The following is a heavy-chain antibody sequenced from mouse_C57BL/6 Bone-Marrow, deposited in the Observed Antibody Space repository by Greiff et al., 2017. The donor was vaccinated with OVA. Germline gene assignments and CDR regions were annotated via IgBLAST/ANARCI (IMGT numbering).Heavy chain of an antibody. V-gene: IGHV1-42*01. Sequence: EVKVVESGPELVKPGASVKISCKASGYSFTGYYMNWVKQSPEKSLEWIGEINPSTGGTTYNQKFKAKATLTVDKSSSTAYMQLKSLTSEDSAVYYCARGGYYYAMDYWGQGTSVTVSS. CDR1: GYSFTGYY. CDR3: ARGGYYYAMDY. CDR2: INPSTGGT. J-gene: IGHJ4*01.